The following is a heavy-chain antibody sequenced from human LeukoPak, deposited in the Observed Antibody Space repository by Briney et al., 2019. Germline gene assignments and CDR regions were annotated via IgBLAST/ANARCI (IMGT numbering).Heavy chain of an antibody. CDR1: GFTFNDHA. Sequence: GRSLRLSCTASGFTFNDHAMSWVRQAPGKGLEWVSAISGSGGSTYYADSVKGRFTISRDNSKNTLYLQMNSLRAEDTAVYYCAKTSEYYDFWSGYYTAGEDYWGQGTLVTVSS. D-gene: IGHD3-3*01. V-gene: IGHV3-23*01. CDR2: ISGSGGST. J-gene: IGHJ4*02. CDR3: AKTSEYYDFWSGYYTAGEDY.